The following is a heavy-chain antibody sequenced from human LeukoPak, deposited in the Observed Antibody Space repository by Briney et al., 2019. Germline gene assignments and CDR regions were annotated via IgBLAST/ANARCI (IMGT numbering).Heavy chain of an antibody. V-gene: IGHV1-2*02. CDR3: GRREDHECGDYFDY. J-gene: IGHJ4*02. CDR1: GYTFTGYY. CDR2: INPNSGGT. Sequence: GASVKLSCKASGYTFTGYYMHWVRQAPGQGLEWMGWINPNSGGTNYAQKFQGRVTMTRDTSISTAYMELSRLMSDATAVQYCGRREDHECGDYFDYWGQGTLVTVSS. D-gene: IGHD4-17*01.